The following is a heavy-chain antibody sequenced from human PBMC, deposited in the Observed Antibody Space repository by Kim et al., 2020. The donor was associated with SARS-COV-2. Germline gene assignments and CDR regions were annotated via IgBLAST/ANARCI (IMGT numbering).Heavy chain of an antibody. V-gene: IGHV4-31*03. D-gene: IGHD1-26*01. Sequence: SETLSLTCTVSGGSISSGGYYWSWIRQHPGKGLEWIGYIYYSGSTYYNPSLKSRVTISVDTSKNQFSLKLSSVTAADTAVYYCARDLGGSYYAAVVWGQGTLVTVSS. CDR3: ARDLGGSYYAAVV. J-gene: IGHJ4*02. CDR1: GGSISSGGYY. CDR2: IYYSGST.